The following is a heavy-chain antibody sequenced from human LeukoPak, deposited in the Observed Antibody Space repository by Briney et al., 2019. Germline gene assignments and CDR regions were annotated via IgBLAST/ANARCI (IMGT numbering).Heavy chain of an antibody. J-gene: IGHJ5*02. Sequence: GSLRLSCAASGFTFSSYWMHWVRQAPGKGLVWVSRINTDGSSTSYADSVKGRFTISRDNAKNTLYLQMNSLRAEDTDVYYCGRDPTGGNWFDPWGQGTLVTVSS. V-gene: IGHV3-74*01. CDR1: GFTFSSYW. CDR3: GRDPTGGNWFDP. D-gene: IGHD7-27*01. CDR2: INTDGSST.